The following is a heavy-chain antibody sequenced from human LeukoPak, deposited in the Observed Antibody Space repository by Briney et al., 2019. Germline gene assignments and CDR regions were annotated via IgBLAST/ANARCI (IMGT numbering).Heavy chain of an antibody. D-gene: IGHD3-3*01. V-gene: IGHV3-48*03. CDR3: ARGLRYTILGGDYY. CDR1: GYTFSSYD. J-gene: IGHJ4*02. CDR2: ISSSGSNI. Sequence: GGSLRLSCAGSGYTFSSYDMKWVCQAPGKGLEWVSHISSSGSNIGYADSVKGRFTISRDNAKNSLYLQMNSLRAEDTAVYYCARGLRYTILGGDYYWGQGALVTVSS.